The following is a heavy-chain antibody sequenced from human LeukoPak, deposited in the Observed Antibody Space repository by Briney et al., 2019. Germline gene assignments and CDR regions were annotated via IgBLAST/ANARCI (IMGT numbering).Heavy chain of an antibody. CDR1: GFTFSSYA. Sequence: GSLRLSCAASGFTFSSYAMSWIRQPPGKGLEWIGEINHSGSTNYNPSLKSRVTISVDTSKNQFSLKLSSVTAADTAVYYCARARRITMIVVVMGSPFDPWGQGTLVTVSS. CDR3: ARARRITMIVVVMGSPFDP. D-gene: IGHD3-22*01. CDR2: INHSGST. V-gene: IGHV4-34*01. J-gene: IGHJ5*02.